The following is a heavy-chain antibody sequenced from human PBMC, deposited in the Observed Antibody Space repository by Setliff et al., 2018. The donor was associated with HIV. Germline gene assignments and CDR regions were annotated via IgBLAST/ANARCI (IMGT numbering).Heavy chain of an antibody. Sequence: GSLRLSCAASGFTFNNHAMSWVRQAPGKGLEWIGEINHGGITNSNPSLKSRVTISVDTSKNQFSLKLSSVTAADTAVYYCATYADRESNRFDPWGQGILVTVSS. CDR1: GFTFNNHA. D-gene: IGHD3-10*01. CDR2: INHGGIT. CDR3: ATYADRESNRFDP. V-gene: IGHV4-34*08. J-gene: IGHJ5*02.